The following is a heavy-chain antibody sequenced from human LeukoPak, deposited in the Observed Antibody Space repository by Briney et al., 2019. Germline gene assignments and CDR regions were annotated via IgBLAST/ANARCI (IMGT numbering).Heavy chain of an antibody. D-gene: IGHD3-9*01. J-gene: IGHJ4*02. V-gene: IGHV4-59*01. Sequence: SETLSLTCTGSGGSISSYYWSWIRQPPGKGLEWIGSVYYSGSTNYNPSLKSRVTISVDTSKNQFSLKLSSVTAADTAVYYCARQPPDYEILTGYPLYYFDYWGQGTLVTVSS. CDR1: GGSISSYY. CDR3: ARQPPDYEILTGYPLYYFDY. CDR2: VYYSGST.